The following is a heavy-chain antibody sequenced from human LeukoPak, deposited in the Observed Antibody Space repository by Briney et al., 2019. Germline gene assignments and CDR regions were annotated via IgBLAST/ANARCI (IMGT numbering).Heavy chain of an antibody. CDR2: IRSKTNNYAT. D-gene: IGHD4-23*01. CDR1: GFTFSDSA. V-gene: IGHV3-73*01. Sequence: PGGSLRLSCAASGFTFSDSAIHWVRQPSGKGLEWVGRIRSKTNNYATTYGASVKGRFTVSRDDSKNTAYLQMNSLKTEDTAVYYCIGRLYGGGSDYWGQGTLVTVSS. CDR3: IGRLYGGGSDY. J-gene: IGHJ4*02.